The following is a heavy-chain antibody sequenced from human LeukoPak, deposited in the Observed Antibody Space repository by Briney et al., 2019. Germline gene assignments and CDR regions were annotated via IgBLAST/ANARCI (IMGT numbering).Heavy chain of an antibody. J-gene: IGHJ5*02. CDR3: ARGGIVVVPDVVTNCFDP. V-gene: IGHV1-46*01. CDR2: INPSGGST. CDR1: GYTFTSYY. D-gene: IGHD2-2*01. Sequence: ASVKVSCKASGYTFTSYYMHWVRQAPGQGLEWMGIINPSGGSTSYAQKFQGRVTMTRDMSTSTVYMELSSLRSEDTAVYYCARGGIVVVPDVVTNCFDPWGQGTLVTVSS.